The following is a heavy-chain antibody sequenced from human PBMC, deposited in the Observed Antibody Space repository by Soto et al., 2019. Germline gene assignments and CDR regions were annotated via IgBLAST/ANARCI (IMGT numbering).Heavy chain of an antibody. V-gene: IGHV4-31*03. CDR2: IYYSGST. CDR1: GGSISSGGYD. J-gene: IGHJ4*02. CDR3: ARSPFATN. D-gene: IGHD1-26*01. Sequence: SETLSLTCTVSGGSISSGGYDWSWIRQHPGKGLEWIGYIYYSGSTYYNPSLKSRVTISVDTSKNQFSLKLSSVTAADTAVYYCARSPFATNWGQGTLVTVSS.